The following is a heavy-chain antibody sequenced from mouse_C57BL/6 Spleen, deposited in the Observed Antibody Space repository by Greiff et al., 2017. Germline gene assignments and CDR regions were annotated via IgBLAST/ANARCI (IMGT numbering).Heavy chain of an antibody. Sequence: EVKVEESGEGLVKPGGSLKLSCAASGFTFSSYAMSWVRQTPEKRLEWVAYISSGGDYIYYADTVKGRFTISRDNARNTLYLQMSSLKSEDTAMYYCTSLWGGYVFDYWGQGTTLTVSS. V-gene: IGHV5-9-1*02. CDR1: GFTFSSYA. CDR2: ISSGGDYI. D-gene: IGHD3-1*01. CDR3: TSLWGGYVFDY. J-gene: IGHJ2*01.